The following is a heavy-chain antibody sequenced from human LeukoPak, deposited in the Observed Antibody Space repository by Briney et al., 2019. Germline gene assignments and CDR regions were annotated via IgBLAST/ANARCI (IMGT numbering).Heavy chain of an antibody. Sequence: GASVKVSCKASGYTFTSYGISWVRQAPGQGLEWMGWISAYNGNTNYAQKLQGRVTMTTDTSTSTAYMELRSLRSDDTAVYYCAREDNCGGDCYPSDYWGQGTLVTVSS. D-gene: IGHD2-21*02. CDR2: ISAYNGNT. CDR1: GYTFTSYG. J-gene: IGHJ4*02. CDR3: AREDNCGGDCYPSDY. V-gene: IGHV1-18*01.